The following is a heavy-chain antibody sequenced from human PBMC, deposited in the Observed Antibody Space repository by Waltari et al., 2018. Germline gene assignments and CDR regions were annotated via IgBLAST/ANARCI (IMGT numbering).Heavy chain of an antibody. CDR2: LSGGIETT. V-gene: IGHV3-23*01. CDR1: GFTFSSYA. D-gene: IGHD2-15*01. J-gene: IGHJ4*02. Sequence: EVQLLDSGGGLVQPGGSLRLSCAASGFTFSSYAMSWVRQAPGSGLALVSTLSGGIETTYYATSVNGRFTISRDNSKNPLYLQVNSLRAEDTAVYYCAKASLRTCSGARCYHFDYWGQGTVVTVSS. CDR3: AKASLRTCSGARCYHFDY.